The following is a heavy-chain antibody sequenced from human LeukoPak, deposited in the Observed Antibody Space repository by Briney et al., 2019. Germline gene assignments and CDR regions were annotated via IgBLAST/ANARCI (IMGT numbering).Heavy chain of an antibody. CDR3: ARGQVDY. Sequence: ASVKVSCKASGYTFTDYYMHWVRQAPGQGLEWMGWINPNSGGTNYAQKFQGRVTLTRDTSISTAYMELSGLRSDDTAVDCCARGQVDYWGQGTLATVSS. J-gene: IGHJ4*02. CDR2: INPNSGGT. CDR1: GYTFTDYY. V-gene: IGHV1-2*02.